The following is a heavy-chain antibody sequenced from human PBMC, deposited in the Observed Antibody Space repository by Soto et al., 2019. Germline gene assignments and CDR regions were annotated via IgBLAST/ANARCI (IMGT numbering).Heavy chain of an antibody. CDR3: ARGIAVAGKGSRYYFDY. Sequence: EVQLVESGGGLVQPGGSLRLSCAASGFTFSSYWMHWVRQAPGKGLVWVSRINSDGSSTSYADSVKGRFTISRDNAKNTLYLRMNSLRAEDTAVYYCARGIAVAGKGSRYYFDYWGQGTLVTVSS. CDR2: INSDGSST. V-gene: IGHV3-74*01. D-gene: IGHD6-19*01. J-gene: IGHJ4*02. CDR1: GFTFSSYW.